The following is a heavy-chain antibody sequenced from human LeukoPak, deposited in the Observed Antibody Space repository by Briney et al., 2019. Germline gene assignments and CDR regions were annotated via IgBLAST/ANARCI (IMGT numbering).Heavy chain of an antibody. D-gene: IGHD1-26*01. CDR1: GYTFTGYY. CDR3: ARGSTWGSGSYLPDY. V-gene: IGHV1-2*02. CDR2: INPNSGGT. J-gene: IGHJ4*02. Sequence: ASVKVSCKASGYTFTGYYMLWVRQAPGQGLEWMGWINPNSGGTNYAQKFQGRVTMTRDTSISTAYMELSRLRSDDTAVYYCARGSTWGSGSYLPDYWGQGTLVTVSS.